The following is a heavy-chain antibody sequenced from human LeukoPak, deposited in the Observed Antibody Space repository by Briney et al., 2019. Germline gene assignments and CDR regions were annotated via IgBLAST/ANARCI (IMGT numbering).Heavy chain of an antibody. CDR2: INHSGST. CDR3: ARGREVRGVSNYYYYGLDV. CDR1: GGSFSGYY. D-gene: IGHD3-10*01. Sequence: SETLSLTCAVYGGSFSGYYWSWIRQPPGKGLEWIGEINHSGSTNYNPSPKSRVTISVDTSKNQFSLKLSSVTAADTAVYYCARGREVRGVSNYYYYGLDVWGQGTTVTVSS. V-gene: IGHV4-34*01. J-gene: IGHJ6*02.